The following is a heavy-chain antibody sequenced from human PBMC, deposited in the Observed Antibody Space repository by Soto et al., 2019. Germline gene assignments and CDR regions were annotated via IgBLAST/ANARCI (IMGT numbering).Heavy chain of an antibody. CDR3: AADEAVCGSGWYGREYGMDV. Sequence: SVKVSCKASGFTFTSSAVQWVRQARGQRLEWIGWIVVGSGNTNYAQKFQERVTITRDMSTSTAYMELSSLRSEDTAVYYCAADEAVCGSGWYGREYGMDVWGQGTTVTVSS. CDR2: IVVGSGNT. D-gene: IGHD6-19*01. V-gene: IGHV1-58*01. J-gene: IGHJ6*02. CDR1: GFTFTSSA.